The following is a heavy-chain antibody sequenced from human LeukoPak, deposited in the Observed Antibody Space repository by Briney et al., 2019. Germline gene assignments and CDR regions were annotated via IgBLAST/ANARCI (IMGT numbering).Heavy chain of an antibody. V-gene: IGHV3-9*01. CDR3: ARDPDTYYFDY. Sequence: GRSLRLSCAASGFTFDDYAMHWVRQAPGKGLEWVSGISWNSGGIGYADSVKGRFTISRDNAKNSLYLQMNSLRAEDTAVYYCARDPDTYYFDYWGQGTLVTVSS. CDR2: ISWNSGGI. D-gene: IGHD2/OR15-2a*01. CDR1: GFTFDDYA. J-gene: IGHJ4*02.